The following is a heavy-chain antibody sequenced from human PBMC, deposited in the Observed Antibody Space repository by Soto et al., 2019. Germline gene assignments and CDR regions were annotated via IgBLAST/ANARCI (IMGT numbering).Heavy chain of an antibody. CDR1: GFTFSSYS. J-gene: IGHJ5*02. CDR3: ARGVTGTTFWFDP. V-gene: IGHV3-48*02. Sequence: EVQLVESGGGLVQPGGSLRLSCAASGFTFSSYSMNWVRQAPGKGLEWVSCISSSSSTIYYADSVKGRFTISRDNAKNSLYLQMNSLRDEDTAVYYCARGVTGTTFWFDPWGQGTLVTVSS. CDR2: ISSSSSTI. D-gene: IGHD1-7*01.